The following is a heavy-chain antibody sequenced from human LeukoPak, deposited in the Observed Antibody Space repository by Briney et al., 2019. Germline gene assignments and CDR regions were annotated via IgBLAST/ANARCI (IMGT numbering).Heavy chain of an antibody. CDR2: MNPNSGNT. Sequence: GASVKVSCKASGYTFTSYDINGGRQATGQGLEWMGGMNPNSGNTGYAQKFQGRVTMTRNTSISTAYMELSSLRSEDTAVYYCARVGWQQLSTYMDVWGKGTTVTVSS. D-gene: IGHD6-13*01. V-gene: IGHV1-8*01. CDR1: GYTFTSYD. J-gene: IGHJ6*03. CDR3: ARVGWQQLSTYMDV.